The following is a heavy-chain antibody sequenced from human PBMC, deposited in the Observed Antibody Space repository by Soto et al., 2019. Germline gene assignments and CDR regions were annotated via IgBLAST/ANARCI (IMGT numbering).Heavy chain of an antibody. J-gene: IGHJ6*02. CDR2: IWSDASNK. D-gene: IGHD6-25*01. CDR1: GFSFSNHG. CDR3: ATDGFNKPGYYYGMGV. Sequence: SLRLSCAASGFSFSNHGMHWVRQAPGKGLEWVAAIWSDASNKYYADSGKGRFTISRDNSKNTLYLQMNTLRAEDTAVYYCATDGFNKPGYYYGMGVWGQGTTVTVSS. V-gene: IGHV3-33*03.